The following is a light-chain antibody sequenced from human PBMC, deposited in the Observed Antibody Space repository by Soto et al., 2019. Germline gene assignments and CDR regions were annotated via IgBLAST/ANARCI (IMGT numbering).Light chain of an antibody. CDR3: QPYNNWPLT. Sequence: EIVMTQSPVTLSVSPVESAPLSCSASQSVSSNLAWYQQKPGQAPRLLIYDASNRATGIPARFSGSGSGTDFTLTISSLEPEDFAVYYCQPYNNWPLTFGGGTKVDI. V-gene: IGKV3D-15*01. CDR1: QSVSSN. CDR2: DAS. J-gene: IGKJ4*01.